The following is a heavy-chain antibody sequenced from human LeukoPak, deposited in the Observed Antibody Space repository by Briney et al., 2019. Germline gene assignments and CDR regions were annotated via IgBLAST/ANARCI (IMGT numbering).Heavy chain of an antibody. Sequence: ASVKVSCKASGGTFSSYAISWVRQAPGQGLEWMGGTIPIFGTANYAQKFQGRVTITADESTSTAYMELSSLRSGDTAVYYCARICLRKYYYDSSGYCDFDYWGQGTLVTVSS. J-gene: IGHJ4*02. CDR1: GGTFSSYA. CDR3: ARICLRKYYYDSSGYCDFDY. D-gene: IGHD3-22*01. V-gene: IGHV1-69*13. CDR2: TIPIFGTA.